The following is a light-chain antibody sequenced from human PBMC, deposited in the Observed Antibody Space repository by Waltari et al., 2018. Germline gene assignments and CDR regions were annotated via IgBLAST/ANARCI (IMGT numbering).Light chain of an antibody. J-gene: IGLJ3*02. CDR1: SVSVSTTSY. CDR3: ALYMGSGIWV. CDR2: KGN. Sequence: QTVVTQAPSLSVSPGGTVPLTCAFSSVSVSTTSYATWYQQTPGQPPRTLVYKGNARSSGVPDRFSGSILGNTAALTITGAQADDESDYYCALYMGSGIWVSGGGTKLTVL. V-gene: IGLV8-61*01.